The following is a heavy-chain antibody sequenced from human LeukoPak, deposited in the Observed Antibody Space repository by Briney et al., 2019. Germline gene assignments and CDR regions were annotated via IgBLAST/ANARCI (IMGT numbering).Heavy chain of an antibody. D-gene: IGHD6-19*01. CDR3: ARGRGAVAGRSQFDF. CDR2: IYYSGST. Sequence: SETLSLTWIVSGGSVSSGSYYWSWIRQPPGKGLEWIGYIYYSGSTNYNPSLKSRVTISVDTSKNKFSLKLSSVTAADTAVYYCARGRGAVAGRSQFDFWGQGTLVTVFS. V-gene: IGHV4-61*01. J-gene: IGHJ4*02. CDR1: GGSVSSGSYY.